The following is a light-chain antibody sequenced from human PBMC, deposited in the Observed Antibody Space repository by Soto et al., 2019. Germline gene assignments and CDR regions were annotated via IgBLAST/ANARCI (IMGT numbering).Light chain of an antibody. CDR1: QDISGW. V-gene: IGKV1D-12*01. CDR2: SAS. J-gene: IGKJ1*01. CDR3: QQDNSCPCT. Sequence: QMTQSPSSVCASLGDTVTITCRASQDISGWLAWFQQKPGKAPNLLIYSASTLQSGVPSRFSGSGYGTDFTLTIDSLQPEDFATYYCQQDNSCPCTFGQGTKLDIK.